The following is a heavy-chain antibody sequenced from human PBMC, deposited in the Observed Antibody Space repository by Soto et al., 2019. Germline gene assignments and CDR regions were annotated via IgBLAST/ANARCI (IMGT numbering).Heavy chain of an antibody. Sequence: GGSLRLSCAASGLTFSSCEMNWVRQAPGKGLEWVSYIGTRGSTKYYADSVRGRFTVSRDNTKSSLFLQLNSLRAEDTAVYFCAGRYCSNGVCHLGLSDYWGQGTLVTVSS. D-gene: IGHD2-8*01. CDR1: GLTFSSCE. J-gene: IGHJ4*02. V-gene: IGHV3-48*03. CDR3: AGRYCSNGVCHLGLSDY. CDR2: IGTRGSTK.